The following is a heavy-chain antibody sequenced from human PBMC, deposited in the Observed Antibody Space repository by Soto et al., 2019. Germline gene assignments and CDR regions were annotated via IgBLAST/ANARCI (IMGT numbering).Heavy chain of an antibody. CDR1: GGSISSYY. V-gene: IGHV4-59*01. CDR2: IYYSGST. Sequence: QVQLQESGPGLVKPSETLSLTCTVSGGSISSYYWSWIRQPPGKGLEWIGYIYYSGSTNYNPSLKRRVTISVDTSKNQFSLKLSSVTAADTAVYYCARAYGYYFDYGGQGTLVTVSS. CDR3: ARAYGYYFDY. D-gene: IGHD4-17*01. J-gene: IGHJ4*02.